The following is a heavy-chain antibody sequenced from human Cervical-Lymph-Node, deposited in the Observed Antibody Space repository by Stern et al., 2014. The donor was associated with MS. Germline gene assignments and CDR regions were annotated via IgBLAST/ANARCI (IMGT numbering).Heavy chain of an antibody. CDR3: AKDYSSSSNRYFDL. CDR1: GFTFDDYA. Sequence: EVQLVESGGGLVQPGRSLRLSCAASGFTFDDYAMHWVRPAPGKGLEWVSGISWNSGTIGYADSVKGRFTISRDTAKNSLYLQMNSLISEDTALYYCAKDYSSSSNRYFDLWGRGTLVTVSS. J-gene: IGHJ2*01. CDR2: ISWNSGTI. V-gene: IGHV3-9*01. D-gene: IGHD6-6*01.